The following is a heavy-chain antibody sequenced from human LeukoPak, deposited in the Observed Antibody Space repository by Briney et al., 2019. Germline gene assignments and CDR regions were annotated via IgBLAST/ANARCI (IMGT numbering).Heavy chain of an antibody. D-gene: IGHD2-2*01. CDR2: IIPIFGTA. CDR3: ARVSLVVPAATASYYYYYMDV. J-gene: IGHJ6*03. Sequence: SVKVSCKASGGTFSSYAISWVRQAPGQGLEWMGGIIPIFGTANYAQKFQGRVTITTDESTSTAYMELSSLRSEDTAVYYCARVSLVVPAATASYYYYYMDVWGKGTTVTVSS. V-gene: IGHV1-69*05. CDR1: GGTFSSYA.